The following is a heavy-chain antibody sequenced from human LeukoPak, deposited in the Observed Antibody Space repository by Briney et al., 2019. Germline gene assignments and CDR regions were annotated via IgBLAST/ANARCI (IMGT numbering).Heavy chain of an antibody. V-gene: IGHV4-39*01. J-gene: IGHJ6*03. Sequence: SETLSLTCTVSGGSIISSSYYWGWIRQPPGKGLEWIGTISYSGSTYYNPSLKSRVPMSVDTSKNQFSLKLSSVTAADTAVYYCARRGYDSRYYSYYMDVWGKGTTVTVSS. CDR2: ISYSGST. CDR1: GGSIISSSYY. D-gene: IGHD5-12*01. CDR3: ARRGYDSRYYSYYMDV.